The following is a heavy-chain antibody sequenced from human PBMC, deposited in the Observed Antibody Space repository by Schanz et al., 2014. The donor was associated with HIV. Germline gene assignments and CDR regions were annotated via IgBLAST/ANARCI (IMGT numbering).Heavy chain of an antibody. CDR2: IWYDGSNK. CDR3: AKDPNDREKAFDY. Sequence: VLLLDSGGGLIQPGGSLRLSCAASGFTFSSYAMSWVRQAPGKGLDWVAVIWYDGSNKYYADSVKGRFTISRDNSKKALYLQMNSLRAEDTAVYYCAKDPNDREKAFDYWGQGTLVTVSS. D-gene: IGHD3-22*01. CDR1: GFTFSSYA. J-gene: IGHJ4*02. V-gene: IGHV3-33*06.